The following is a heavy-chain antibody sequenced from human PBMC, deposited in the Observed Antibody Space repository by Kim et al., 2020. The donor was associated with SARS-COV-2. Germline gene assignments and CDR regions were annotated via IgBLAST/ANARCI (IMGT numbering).Heavy chain of an antibody. CDR1: GFTFSDAW. Sequence: GGSLRLSCVASGFTFSDAWMSWVRQAPGKGLEWVGLIRSKGDGGTAGYIAPVKDRFTISRDDSKNTLYLQMSSLKTEDTAVYYCTDGYHIAPADTDYRGQGTLVTVSS. V-gene: IGHV3-15*01. D-gene: IGHD6-13*01. CDR2: IRSKGDGGTA. J-gene: IGHJ4*02. CDR3: TDGYHIAPADTDY.